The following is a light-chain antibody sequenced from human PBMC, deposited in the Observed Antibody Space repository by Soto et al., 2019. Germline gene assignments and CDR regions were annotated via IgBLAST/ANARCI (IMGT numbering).Light chain of an antibody. CDR1: RSISDC. J-gene: IGKJ2*01. V-gene: IGKV1-5*01. CDR2: DAS. Sequence: IQMTQSPPSLSATVGDRVTITCRASRSISDCLNWYKQKPGEAPNVLIYDASILESGVPSRFSGSGSGTEFSLTITSLQADDFATYYCQQYSSYSETFGQGTKVDIK. CDR3: QQYSSYSET.